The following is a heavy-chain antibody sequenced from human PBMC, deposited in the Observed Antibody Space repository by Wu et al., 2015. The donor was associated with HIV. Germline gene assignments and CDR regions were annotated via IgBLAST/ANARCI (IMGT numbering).Heavy chain of an antibody. V-gene: IGHV1-8*01. CDR3: ARGSAGYCSSTSCYDYYGMDV. CDR1: GYTFTSHD. J-gene: IGHJ6*02. Sequence: QVQLVQSGADVKKSGASVRVSCEASGYTFTSHDINWVRQATGQGLEWMGWMNPNSGNTGYAEKFQGRVTMTRDTSRNTAYMELSNLRSEDTAVYYCARGSAGYCSSTSCYDYYGMDVWGQGTTVTVSS. CDR2: MNPNSGNT. D-gene: IGHD2-2*01.